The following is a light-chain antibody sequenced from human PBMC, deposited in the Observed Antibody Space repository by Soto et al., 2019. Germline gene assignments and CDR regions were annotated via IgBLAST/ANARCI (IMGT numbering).Light chain of an antibody. CDR2: GAS. V-gene: IGKV3-20*01. J-gene: IGKJ1*01. CDR1: QSVSNNY. Sequence: VLAQCKGIVFLSPGKIATKYCRASQSVSNNYLAWYQQKPGQAPRLLIYGASNRATGIPDRFSGSGSGTDFTLTISRLEPDDLAVYSCQPDGTTGRFSQGAKVDNK. CDR3: QPDGTTGR.